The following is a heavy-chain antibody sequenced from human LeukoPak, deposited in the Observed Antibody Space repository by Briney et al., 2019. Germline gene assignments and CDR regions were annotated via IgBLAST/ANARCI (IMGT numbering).Heavy chain of an antibody. CDR1: GFTFSSFG. D-gene: IGHD6-19*01. V-gene: IGHV3-33*01. CDR3: ARGGYSSGWPTDFDY. J-gene: IGHJ4*02. Sequence: GGSLRLSCAASGFTFSSFGMHWVRQAPGKGLEWVAVIWYDGSNKYYADSVKGRFTISRDNSKNTLYLEMNSLRAEDTAVYYCARGGYSSGWPTDFDYWGQGTLVTVSS. CDR2: IWYDGSNK.